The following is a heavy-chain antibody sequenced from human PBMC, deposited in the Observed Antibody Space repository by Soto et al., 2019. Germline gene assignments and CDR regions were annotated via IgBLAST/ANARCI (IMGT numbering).Heavy chain of an antibody. CDR1: GDSISSGDYY. CDR2: INYSAST. CDR3: VRRWSNWFDP. J-gene: IGHJ5*02. V-gene: IGHV4-30-4*01. D-gene: IGHD2-15*01. Sequence: SETLSLTCIVSGDSISSGDYYWSWIRQPPGKGLEWIGYINYSASTNYNPSLKSRVTISVDTSKNQFSLKLSSVTAADTAVYYCVRRWSNWFDPWGQGTLVTV.